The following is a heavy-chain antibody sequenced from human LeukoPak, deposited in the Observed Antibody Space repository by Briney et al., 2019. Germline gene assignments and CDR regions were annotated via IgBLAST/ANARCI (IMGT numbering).Heavy chain of an antibody. J-gene: IGHJ4*02. CDR1: GGSISTYY. Sequence: SETLSLTCTASGGSISTYYWNWVRQAPGKGLEWIGYIHHSGSTNYNPSLKSRVAMSIDTSKNQFSLKLRSVTAADTAVYYCARHRIVGAIVFDHWGQGTLVTVSS. D-gene: IGHD1-26*01. CDR2: IHHSGST. CDR3: ARHRIVGAIVFDH. V-gene: IGHV4-59*01.